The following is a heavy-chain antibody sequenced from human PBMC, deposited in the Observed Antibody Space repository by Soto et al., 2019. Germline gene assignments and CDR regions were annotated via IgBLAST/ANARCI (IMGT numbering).Heavy chain of an antibody. D-gene: IGHD6-6*01. CDR1: GYSFTIYW. CDR3: ASTSIAARPIYYGMDV. V-gene: IGHV5-51*01. Sequence: GESLKISCNGSGYSFTIYWIGWVRQMPGKGLEWMGIIYPGDSDTRYSPSFQGQVTISADKSISTAYLQWSSLKASDTAMYYCASTSIAARPIYYGMDVWGQGTTVTVSS. J-gene: IGHJ6*02. CDR2: IYPGDSDT.